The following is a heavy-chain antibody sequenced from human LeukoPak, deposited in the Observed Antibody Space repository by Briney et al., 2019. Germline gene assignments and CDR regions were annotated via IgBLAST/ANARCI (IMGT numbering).Heavy chain of an antibody. J-gene: IGHJ4*02. CDR3: AREGGPTDYDILTGYYPSDY. D-gene: IGHD3-9*01. Sequence: ASVKVSCKASGYTFTSYGISWVRQAPGQGLEWMGWISAYNGNTNYAQKLQGRVTMTTDTSTSTAYMELRSLRFDDTAVYYCAREGGPTDYDILTGYYPSDYWGQGTLVTVSS. CDR1: GYTFTSYG. V-gene: IGHV1-18*01. CDR2: ISAYNGNT.